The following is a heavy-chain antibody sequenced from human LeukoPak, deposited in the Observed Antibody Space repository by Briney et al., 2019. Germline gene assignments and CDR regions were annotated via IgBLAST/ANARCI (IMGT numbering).Heavy chain of an antibody. J-gene: IGHJ6*03. CDR2: ISSGGDSI. CDR1: GITFSDHY. Sequence: GGSLRLSCAASGITFSDHYMSWIRQAPGKGLEWLSYISSGGDSIYYADSVKGRFTISRDNAKNSVSLQMNSLRAEDTAVYYCASGSYGSGFYYFYYMDVWGKGTTVTISS. V-gene: IGHV3-11*04. D-gene: IGHD3-10*01. CDR3: ASGSYGSGFYYFYYMDV.